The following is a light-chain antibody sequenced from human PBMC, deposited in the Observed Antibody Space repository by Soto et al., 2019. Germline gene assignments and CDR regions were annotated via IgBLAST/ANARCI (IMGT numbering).Light chain of an antibody. Sequence: SYELTQPPSVSVAPGKTAKITCGGNNIGSKSVHWYQQKPGQAPVLVIFYDSVRPSGIPERFSGSNSGNTATLTITRVEAGDEADYYCQVWDSSSDHGVFGTGTKVTV. CDR3: QVWDSSSDHGV. CDR2: YDS. CDR1: NIGSKS. V-gene: IGLV3-21*04. J-gene: IGLJ1*01.